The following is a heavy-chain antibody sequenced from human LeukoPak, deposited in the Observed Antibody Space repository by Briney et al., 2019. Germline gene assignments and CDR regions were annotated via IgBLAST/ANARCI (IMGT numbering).Heavy chain of an antibody. CDR3: ARTRTGDLDY. CDR2: IYTSGST. J-gene: IGHJ4*02. Sequence: SQTLSLTCTVSGGSISSGSYYWSWIRQPAGKGLEWIGRIYTSGSTNYNPSLKSRVTISVDTSKNQFSLKLSSLTAADTAVYYCARTRTGDLDYWGQGTLVTVSS. CDR1: GGSISSGSYY. D-gene: IGHD7-27*01. V-gene: IGHV4-61*02.